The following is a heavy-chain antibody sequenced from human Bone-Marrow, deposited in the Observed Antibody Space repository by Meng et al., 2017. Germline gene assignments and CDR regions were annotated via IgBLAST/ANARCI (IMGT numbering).Heavy chain of an antibody. CDR2: MKSNVDGGTV. CDR3: SGHVDC. Sequence: GGSLRLSCAASGFTFSNAWMTWVHQAPGKGLEWIGRMKSNVDGGTVDYAAAVKGRFFISRDDSENTFYLQMNSLKTEDTAVYYCSGHVDCWGHGTLVTVSS. CDR1: GFTFSNAW. V-gene: IGHV3-15*01. J-gene: IGHJ4*01.